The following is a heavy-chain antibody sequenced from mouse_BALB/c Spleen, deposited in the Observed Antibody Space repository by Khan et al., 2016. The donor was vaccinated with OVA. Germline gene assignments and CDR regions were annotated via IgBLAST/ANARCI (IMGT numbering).Heavy chain of an antibody. V-gene: IGHV5-6*01. Sequence: EVHLVESGGDVVKPGGSLKLSCAASGFTFSTYGMSWVRQTPDKRLEWVATVSTGGHYTYYPDTVKGRFTISRDNAKNTLYLQMSSLKSEDTAMFYNARDTSYYDRAGFDIWGQGTLVTVSA. CDR1: GFTFSTYG. CDR3: ARDTSYYDRAGFDI. CDR2: VSTGGHYT. J-gene: IGHJ3*01. D-gene: IGHD1-1*01.